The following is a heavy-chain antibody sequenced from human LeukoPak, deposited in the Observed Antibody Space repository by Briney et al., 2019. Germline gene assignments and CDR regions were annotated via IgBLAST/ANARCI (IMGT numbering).Heavy chain of an antibody. CDR3: ARAWDYYDSSGYYQNWFDP. J-gene: IGHJ5*02. D-gene: IGHD3-22*01. V-gene: IGHV1-69*04. CDR2: IIPILGIA. Sequence: ASVKVSCKASGGTFSSYAISWVRQAPGQGLEWMGRIIPILGIANYAQKFQGRVTITADKSTSTAYMELSSLRSEDTAVYYCARAWDYYDSSGYYQNWFDPWGQGTLVTVSS. CDR1: GGTFSSYA.